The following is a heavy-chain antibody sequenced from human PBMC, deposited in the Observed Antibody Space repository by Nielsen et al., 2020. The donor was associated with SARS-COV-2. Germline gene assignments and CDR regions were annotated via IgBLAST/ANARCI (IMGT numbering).Heavy chain of an antibody. V-gene: IGHV4-59*12. CDR1: GGSISSYY. D-gene: IGHD4-17*01. J-gene: IGHJ3*02. CDR2: IYYSGST. Sequence: LSLTCTVSGGSISSYYWSWIRQPPGKGLQWIGYIYYSGSTNYNPSLKSRVTISVDGSKNQFSLKLSSVTAADTAVYYCAKGEDGDDAFVIWGQGTMVTVSS. CDR3: AKGEDGDDAFVI.